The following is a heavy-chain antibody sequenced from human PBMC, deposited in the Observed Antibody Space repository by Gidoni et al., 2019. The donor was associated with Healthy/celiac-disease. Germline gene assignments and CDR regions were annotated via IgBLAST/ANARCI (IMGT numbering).Heavy chain of an antibody. CDR2: IIPIFGTA. D-gene: IGHD2-15*01. V-gene: IGHV1-69*06. CDR3: ARATYCSGGSCYSAFDI. Sequence: QVQLVQSGAEVKKPGSSVKVSCKASGGTFSSYAISWVRQAPGQGLEWMGGIIPIFGTANYAQKFQGRVTITADKSTSTAYMELSSLRSEDTAVYYCARATYCSGGSCYSAFDIWGQGTMVTVSS. CDR1: GGTFSSYA. J-gene: IGHJ3*02.